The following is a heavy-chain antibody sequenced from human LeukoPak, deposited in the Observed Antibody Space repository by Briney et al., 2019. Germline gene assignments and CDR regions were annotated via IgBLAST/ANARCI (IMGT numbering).Heavy chain of an antibody. D-gene: IGHD2-2*01. CDR1: GFTFSSYS. CDR3: AKDLTGYCSSTSCPRYFDY. J-gene: IGHJ4*02. V-gene: IGHV3-21*04. CDR2: ISSSGSYI. Sequence: GGSLRLSCAASGFTFSSYSMNWVRQAPGKGLEWVSSISSSGSYIFHADSVKGRFTISRDNSKNTLYLQMNSLRAEDTAVYYCAKDLTGYCSSTSCPRYFDYWGQGTLVTVSS.